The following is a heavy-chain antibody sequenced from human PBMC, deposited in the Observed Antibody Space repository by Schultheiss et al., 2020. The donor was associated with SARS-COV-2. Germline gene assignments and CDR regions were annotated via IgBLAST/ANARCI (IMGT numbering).Heavy chain of an antibody. CDR3: TTAGY. CDR1: GFTFSDYY. Sequence: GESLKISCAASGFTFSDYYMTWIRQTPGKGLEWVGRIKSKTDGGTTDYAAPVKGRFTISRDDSKNTLYLQMNSLKTEDTAVYYCTTAGYWGQGTLVTVSS. V-gene: IGHV3-15*01. J-gene: IGHJ4*02. CDR2: IKSKTDGGTT.